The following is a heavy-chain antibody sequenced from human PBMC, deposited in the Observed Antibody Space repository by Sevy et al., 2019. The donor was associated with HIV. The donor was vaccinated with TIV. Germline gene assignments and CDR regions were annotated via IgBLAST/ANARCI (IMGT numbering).Heavy chain of an antibody. CDR1: GGSISNNNYY. J-gene: IGHJ5*02. CDR3: ARLTIFDVLTENWFDP. D-gene: IGHD3-3*01. CDR2: IYYNGRT. Sequence: SETLSLTCTVSGGSISNNNYYWVWIRQPPGKGLEWIGSIYYNGRTYYNPSLKSRVTIYVDSSKNQFSLRLTSVTAADTAVYYCARLTIFDVLTENWFDPWGQGTLVTVSS. V-gene: IGHV4-39*01.